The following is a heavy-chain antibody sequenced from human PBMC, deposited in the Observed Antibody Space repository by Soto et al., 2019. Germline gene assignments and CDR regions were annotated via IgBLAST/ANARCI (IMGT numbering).Heavy chain of an antibody. D-gene: IGHD1-1*01. V-gene: IGHV4-59*01. CDR3: ARDHHNWNDVGGYYYYMDV. Sequence: PSETLSLTCTVSGGSISSYYWSWIRQPPGKGLEWIGYIYYSGSTNYNPSLKSRVTISVDTSKNQFSLKLSSVTAADTAVYYCARDHHNWNDVGGYYYYMDVWGKGTTVTVSS. J-gene: IGHJ6*03. CDR2: IYYSGST. CDR1: GGSISSYY.